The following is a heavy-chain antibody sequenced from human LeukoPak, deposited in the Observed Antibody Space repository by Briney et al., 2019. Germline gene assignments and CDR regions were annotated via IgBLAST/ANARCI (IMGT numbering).Heavy chain of an antibody. CDR2: ISTTGGTI. Sequence: GGSLRLSCAASGFTFSSYSMNWVRQAPGQGLEWVSYISTTGGTIYYADSVKGRFTISRDNVNNSLYLQMNSLRAEDTAVYYCAREQAYYYDSSGYYSGAFDIWGQGTMVTVSS. D-gene: IGHD3-22*01. J-gene: IGHJ3*02. CDR1: GFTFSSYS. CDR3: AREQAYYYDSSGYYSGAFDI. V-gene: IGHV3-48*04.